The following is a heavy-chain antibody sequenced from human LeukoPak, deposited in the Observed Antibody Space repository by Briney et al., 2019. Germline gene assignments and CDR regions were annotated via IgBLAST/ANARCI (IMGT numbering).Heavy chain of an antibody. Sequence: GASVKVSCKASGYTFTGYYMHWVRQAPGQGLEWMGWINPNSGGTNYAQKFQGSVTMTRDTSISTAYMELSRLRSDDTAVYYCASSVVPAAYSEDYYYYYGMDVWGQGTTVTVSS. J-gene: IGHJ6*02. CDR1: GYTFTGYY. D-gene: IGHD2-2*01. V-gene: IGHV1-2*02. CDR3: ASSVVPAAYSEDYYYYYGMDV. CDR2: INPNSGGT.